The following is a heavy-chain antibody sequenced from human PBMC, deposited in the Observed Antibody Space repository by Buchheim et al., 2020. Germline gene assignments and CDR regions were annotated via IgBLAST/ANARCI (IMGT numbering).Heavy chain of an antibody. CDR3: PRGRSTVRRGGLCLAVIY. J-gene: IGHJ4*03. D-gene: IGHD3-16*01. V-gene: IGHV3-11*01. CDR1: GFTFRDFY. CDR2: IGSSGSRM. Sequence: QGQVLESGRPFARPGCSLRLSCTTSGFTFRDFYLTWIRQTPGKGLESVSYIGSSGSRMYYADSVKGRFTVSRDNAKNSLYLLMDKLIGEEPGTNHCPRGRSTVRRGGLCLAVIYWGRG.